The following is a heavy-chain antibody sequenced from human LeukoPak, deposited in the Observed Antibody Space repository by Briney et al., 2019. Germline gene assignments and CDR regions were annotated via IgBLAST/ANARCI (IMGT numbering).Heavy chain of an antibody. CDR2: ISTSTGDT. CDR3: ASVLRFLEWLSLDV. D-gene: IGHD3-3*01. V-gene: IGHV1-18*01. J-gene: IGHJ6*04. CDR1: GYSFILYG. Sequence: GASVKVSCKTSGYSFILYGISWVRQAPGQGPEWMGWISTSTGDTKYTQKFQGRVTMTRDTSISTAYMELSRLRSDDTAVYYCASVLRFLEWLSLDVWGKGTTVTVSS.